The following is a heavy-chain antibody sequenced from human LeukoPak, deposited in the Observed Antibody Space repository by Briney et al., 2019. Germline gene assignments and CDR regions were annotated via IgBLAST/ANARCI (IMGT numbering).Heavy chain of an antibody. CDR1: GYTFTGYY. J-gene: IGHJ5*02. D-gene: IGHD6-13*01. CDR3: ARAPQQQLYGGWIDWFDP. CDR2: INPNSGGT. Sequence: ASVKDSCKASGYTFTGYYMHWVRQAPGQGLEWMGWINPNSGGTNYAQKFQGRVTMTRDTSISTAYMELSRLRSDDTAVYYCARAPQQQLYGGWIDWFDPWGQGTLVTVSS. V-gene: IGHV1-2*02.